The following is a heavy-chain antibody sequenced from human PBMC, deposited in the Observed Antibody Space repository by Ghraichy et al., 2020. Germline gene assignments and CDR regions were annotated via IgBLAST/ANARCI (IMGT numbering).Heavy chain of an antibody. V-gene: IGHV4-34*01. Sequence: SETLSLTCAVYGGSFSGYYWSWIRQPPGKGLEWIGEINHSGSTNYNPSLKSRVTISVDTSKNQFSLKLSSVTAADTAVYYCASGEVAVAGLADWGQGTLVTVSS. CDR1: GGSFSGYY. CDR2: INHSGST. CDR3: ASGEVAVAGLAD. J-gene: IGHJ4*02. D-gene: IGHD6-19*01.